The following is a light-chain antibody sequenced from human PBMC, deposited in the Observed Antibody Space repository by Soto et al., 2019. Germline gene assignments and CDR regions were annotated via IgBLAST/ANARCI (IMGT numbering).Light chain of an antibody. V-gene: IGKV1-5*01. CDR1: QSISVW. CDR3: QQYNSYSWT. CDR2: DAS. Sequence: DIQMTQSPSTLSASVGDRVTITCRASQSISVWLAWYQQKPGKAPNLLIYDASTLESGVPSRFSGSRSGTEFTLTISSLQPDDFATYYCQQYNSYSWTFDQGTKVEIE. J-gene: IGKJ1*01.